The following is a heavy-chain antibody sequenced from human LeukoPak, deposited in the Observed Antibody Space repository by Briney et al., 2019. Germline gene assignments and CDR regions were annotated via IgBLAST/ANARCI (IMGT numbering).Heavy chain of an antibody. J-gene: IGHJ3*02. D-gene: IGHD5-12*01. CDR3: ARVGEVDSGYDLEAFDI. CDR2: INLNSGGT. CDR1: GYTFTGYY. V-gene: IGHV1-2*02. Sequence: ASVKVSCKASGYTFTGYYMHWVRQAPGQGLEWMGWINLNSGGTNYAQKFQGRVTMTRDTSISTAYMELSRLRSDDTAVYYCARVGEVDSGYDLEAFDIWGQGTMVTVSS.